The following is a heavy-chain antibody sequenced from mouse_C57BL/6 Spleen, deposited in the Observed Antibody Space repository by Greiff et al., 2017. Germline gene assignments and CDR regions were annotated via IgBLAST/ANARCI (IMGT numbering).Heavy chain of an antibody. CDR1: GYTFTSYW. J-gene: IGHJ2*01. D-gene: IGHD3-2*02. Sequence: QVQLQQPGAELVKPGASVKMSCKASGYTFTSYWITWVKQRPGQGLEWIGDIYPGSGSPNYNEKFKSKATLTVDTSSSTAYMQLSSLTSEDSAVYYCARGEDSSGYGDYWGQGTTLTVSS. CDR3: ARGEDSSGYGDY. V-gene: IGHV1-55*01. CDR2: IYPGSGSP.